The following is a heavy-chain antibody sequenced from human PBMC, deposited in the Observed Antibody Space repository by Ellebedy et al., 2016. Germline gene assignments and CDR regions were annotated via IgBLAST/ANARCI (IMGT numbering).Heavy chain of an antibody. V-gene: IGHV3-74*01. CDR3: ARDATVVRGIIDS. D-gene: IGHD3-10*01. J-gene: IGHJ4*02. CDR1: GFTFSSYG. Sequence: GGSLRLXXAASGFTFSSYGMHWVRQAPGKGLVWVSRINSDGSSTSYADSVKGRFTISRDNAKNTLYLQMNSLRAEDTAVYYCARDATVVRGIIDSWGQGTLVTVSS. CDR2: INSDGSST.